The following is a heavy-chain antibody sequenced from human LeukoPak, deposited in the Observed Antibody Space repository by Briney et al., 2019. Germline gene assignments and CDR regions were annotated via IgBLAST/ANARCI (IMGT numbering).Heavy chain of an antibody. CDR1: GFTFSSYG. CDR3: ARIACDSSGYYLSPFEYYYYYMDV. D-gene: IGHD3-22*01. CDR2: IWYDGSNK. V-gene: IGHV3-33*01. Sequence: GGSLRLSCAASGFTFSSYGMHWVRQAPGKGLEWVAVIWYDGSNKYYADSVKGRFTISRDNSKNTLYLQMNSLRAEDTAVYYCARIACDSSGYYLSPFEYYYYYMDVWGKGTTVTVSS. J-gene: IGHJ6*03.